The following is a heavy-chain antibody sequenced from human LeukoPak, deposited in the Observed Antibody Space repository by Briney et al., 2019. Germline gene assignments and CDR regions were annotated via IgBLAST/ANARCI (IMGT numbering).Heavy chain of an antibody. CDR2: ISSSGSTI. CDR1: GFTFSSYE. Sequence: GGSLRLSCAASGFTFSSYEMNWVRQAPGKGLEWVSYISSSGSTIYYADSVKGRFTISRDNAKNSLYLQMNSLRAEDTAVYYCARDSPRSGGFDYWGQGTLVTVSS. J-gene: IGHJ4*02. V-gene: IGHV3-48*03. D-gene: IGHD3-10*01. CDR3: ARDSPRSGGFDY.